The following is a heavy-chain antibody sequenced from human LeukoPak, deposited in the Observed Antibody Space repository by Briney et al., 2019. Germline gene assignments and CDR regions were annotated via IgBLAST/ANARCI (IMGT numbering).Heavy chain of an antibody. D-gene: IGHD5-18*01. CDR3: ARDRSYGHFDY. Sequence: PGGSLRLSCAASGFTVSSNYMSWVRQAPGKGLEWVSVIYSGGSTYYADSVKGRFTISRDNSKNTLYLQMNSLRAEDTAVYYCARDRSYGHFDYWGQGTLVTASS. CDR1: GFTVSSNY. J-gene: IGHJ4*02. V-gene: IGHV3-53*01. CDR2: IYSGGST.